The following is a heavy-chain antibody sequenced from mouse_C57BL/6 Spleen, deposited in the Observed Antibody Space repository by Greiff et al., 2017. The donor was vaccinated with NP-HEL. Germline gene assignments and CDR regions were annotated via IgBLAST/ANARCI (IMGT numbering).Heavy chain of an antibody. CDR1: GFTFTDYY. CDR2: IRNKANGYTT. D-gene: IGHD1-1*01. V-gene: IGHV7-3*01. Sequence: DVMLVESGGGLVQPGGSLSLSCAASGFTFTDYYMSWVRQPPGKALEWLGFIRNKANGYTTEYSASVKGRFTISRDNSQSILYLQMNALRAEDSATYYCARRFTGYFDVWGTGTTVTVSS. CDR3: ARRFTGYFDV. J-gene: IGHJ1*03.